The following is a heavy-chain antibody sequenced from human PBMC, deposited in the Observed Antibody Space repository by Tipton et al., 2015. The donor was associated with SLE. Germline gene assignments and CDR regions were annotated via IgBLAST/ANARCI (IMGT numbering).Heavy chain of an antibody. CDR3: AREAGLSSRSYYHGYMDV. CDR2: IYTRGST. J-gene: IGHJ6*03. D-gene: IGHD6-13*01. Sequence: TLSLTCTVSGGSVSSGSQYWSWIRQSAGKGLEWIGRIYTRGSTNYNPSLMSRVPISLDTSKNPFSLKLTSVTAADPAVYYCAREAGLSSRSYYHGYMDVWGKGTTVTISS. CDR1: GGSVSSGSQY. V-gene: IGHV4-61*02.